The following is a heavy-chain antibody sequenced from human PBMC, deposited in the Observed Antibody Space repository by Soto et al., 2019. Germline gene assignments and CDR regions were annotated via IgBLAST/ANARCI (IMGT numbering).Heavy chain of an antibody. J-gene: IGHJ6*02. Sequence: ASVKVSCKASGYTFTSYAMHWLHQTPGQRLEWMGWINAGNGNTKYSQKFQGRVTITADESTSTAYMELSSLRSEDTAVYYCGRDSRYYDILTGRSHYYYGMDVWGQGTTVTVSS. CDR3: GRDSRYYDILTGRSHYYYGMDV. D-gene: IGHD3-9*01. CDR1: GYTFTSYA. V-gene: IGHV1-3*01. CDR2: INAGNGNT.